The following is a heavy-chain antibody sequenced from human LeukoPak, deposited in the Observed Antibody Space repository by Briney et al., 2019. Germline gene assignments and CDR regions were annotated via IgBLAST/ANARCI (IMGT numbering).Heavy chain of an antibody. CDR1: GYTLTELS. V-gene: IGHV1-24*01. CDR2: FDPEDGEI. D-gene: IGHD6-19*01. J-gene: IGHJ3*02. Sequence: ASVKVSCKVSGYTLTELSMHWVRQAPGKGLEWMGGFDPEDGEIIYAQKFQGRVTMTEDTSTDTAYMELSSLRSEDTAVYYCATEGSGWYLEDAFDIWGQGTMVTVSS. CDR3: ATEGSGWYLEDAFDI.